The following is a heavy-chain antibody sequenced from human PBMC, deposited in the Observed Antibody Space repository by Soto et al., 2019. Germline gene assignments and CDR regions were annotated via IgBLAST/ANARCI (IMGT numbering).Heavy chain of an antibody. CDR3: ARIPVDTYRNYWFDP. CDR1: GHTVTMSVYY. D-gene: IGHD5-18*01. J-gene: IGHJ5*01. Sequence: PSDPLPLTVTASGHTVTMSVYYWSWIRQPPGKGLEWIGYIYYGGNTTYSPSLKRRAAISLDTSPNQFSLKLSSVTAADTAVYFFARIPVDTYRNYWFDPWGQGTLVTVPS. CDR2: IYYGGNT. V-gene: IGHV4-61*08.